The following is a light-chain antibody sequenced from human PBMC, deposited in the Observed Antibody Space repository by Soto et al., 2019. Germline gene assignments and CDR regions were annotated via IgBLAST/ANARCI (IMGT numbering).Light chain of an antibody. Sequence: EIVMTQSPATVSVSPGERATLSCRASQSVSSNLAWYQQKPGQAPRLLIYGASTRATGVPVRFSGSGSGTEFTLTISSLQSEDFAVYGWQQYSTWPLTFGGGTKVEIK. J-gene: IGKJ4*01. V-gene: IGKV3-15*01. CDR2: GAS. CDR3: QQYSTWPLT. CDR1: QSVSSN.